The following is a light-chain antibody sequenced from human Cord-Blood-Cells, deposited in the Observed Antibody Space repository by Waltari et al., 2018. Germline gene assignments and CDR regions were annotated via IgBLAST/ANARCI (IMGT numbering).Light chain of an antibody. J-gene: IGLJ2*01. CDR1: SSAVGGYNY. CDR2: AVS. Sequence: QSALTPPPSASGSPGQSVPLSCTGTSSAVGGYNYGSWYQQHPGKAPKLRIYAVSTRPSGVPDRFSGSKSGNTASLTVSGLQAEDEADYYCSSYAGSNNLVFGGGTKLTVL. CDR3: SSYAGSNNLV. V-gene: IGLV2-8*01.